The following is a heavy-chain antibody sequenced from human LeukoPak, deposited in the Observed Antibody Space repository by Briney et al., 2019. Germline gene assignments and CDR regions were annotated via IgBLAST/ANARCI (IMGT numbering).Heavy chain of an antibody. CDR1: GDSISSNSNYY. CDR3: ARHHYQLSALDY. V-gene: IGHV4-61*02. Sequence: SETLSLTCTVSGDSISSNSNYYWSWIRQPAGKGLEWIGRTHTSGSTSYNPSLKSRVTISVDTSKNQFSLKLSSVAAADTAVYCCARHHYQLSALDYWGQGTLVTVSS. J-gene: IGHJ4*02. D-gene: IGHD2-2*01. CDR2: THTSGST.